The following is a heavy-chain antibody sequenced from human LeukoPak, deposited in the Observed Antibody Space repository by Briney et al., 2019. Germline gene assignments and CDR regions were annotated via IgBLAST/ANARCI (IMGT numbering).Heavy chain of an antibody. D-gene: IGHD5-12*01. Sequence: GKSLRLSCAASGFTLSSYGMHWVRQAPDKGLERVALIWYDGSHKDYTDTVKGRFTISRDNSKNTLYLLMKSLRAEDTAVYYCVREDSGYDIHFDYWGQGTLVTVSS. V-gene: IGHV3-33*01. CDR1: GFTLSSYG. CDR3: VREDSGYDIHFDY. J-gene: IGHJ4*02. CDR2: IWYDGSHK.